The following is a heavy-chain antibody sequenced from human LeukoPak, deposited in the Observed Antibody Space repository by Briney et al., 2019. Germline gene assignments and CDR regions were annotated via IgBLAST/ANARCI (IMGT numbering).Heavy chain of an antibody. D-gene: IGHD2-2*01. CDR1: GGSISSGDYY. Sequence: SQTLSLTCTVSGGSISSGDYYWSWIRQPPGKGLEWIGYIYYSGSTYYNPSLKSRVTISVDKSKNQFSLKLSSVTAADTAVYYCARTNIVVAYGMDVWGQGTTVTVSS. J-gene: IGHJ6*02. V-gene: IGHV4-30-4*08. CDR3: ARTNIVVAYGMDV. CDR2: IYYSGST.